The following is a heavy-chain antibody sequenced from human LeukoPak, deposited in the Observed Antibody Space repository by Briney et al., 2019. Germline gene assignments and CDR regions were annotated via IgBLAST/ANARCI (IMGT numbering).Heavy chain of an antibody. D-gene: IGHD2-8*01. CDR2: VHLDGRT. Sequence: SETLSLTCGVSGGSVISTNWWTWVRQPPGKGLEWIGEVHLDGRTNYNPSLESRLTISVDLSENHVSLKLTSVTAADTAVYYCARGNNNDHLAWFDPWGQGTLVTVSS. CDR1: GGSVISTNW. J-gene: IGHJ5*02. V-gene: IGHV4-4*02. CDR3: ARGNNNDHLAWFDP.